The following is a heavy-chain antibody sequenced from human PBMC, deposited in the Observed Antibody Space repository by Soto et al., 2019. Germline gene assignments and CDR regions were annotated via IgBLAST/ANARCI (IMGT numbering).Heavy chain of an antibody. CDR3: ARVEAQQQLGNWFDP. D-gene: IGHD6-13*01. J-gene: IGHJ5*02. CDR1: GGSMTNYF. CDR2: IHDSGNT. V-gene: IGHV4-59*01. Sequence: LSLTCNVSGGSMTNYFWSWIRQPPGKGLEWIGYIHDSGNTNYNPSLKSRVFISVDTSRNQFSLKLSSVTAADTAVYYCARVEAQQQLGNWFDPWGQGTLVTVSS.